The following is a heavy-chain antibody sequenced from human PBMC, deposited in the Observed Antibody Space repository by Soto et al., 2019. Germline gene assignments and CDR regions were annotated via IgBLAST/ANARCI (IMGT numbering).Heavy chain of an antibody. V-gene: IGHV1-69*01. Sequence: QVQLVQSGAEVKKPGSSVKVSCKASGGTFSSYAIIWVRQAPGQGLEWMGGIIPIFGTANYAQKFQGRVKCTAEDCTSTVYVDLSRLSSEDTAVYFCARDSIAGYSAAVGFDPWGPGTLVTGSS. CDR2: IIPIFGTA. CDR3: ARDSIAGYSAAVGFDP. D-gene: IGHD6-6*01. CDR1: GGTFSSYA. J-gene: IGHJ5*02.